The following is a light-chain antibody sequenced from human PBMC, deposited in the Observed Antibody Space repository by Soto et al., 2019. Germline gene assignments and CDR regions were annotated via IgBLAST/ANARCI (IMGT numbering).Light chain of an antibody. Sequence: QSVLTQPASVSGSPGQSITISCTGTSSDVGGYILVSWYQQEPGKAPKLMIYEGSKRPSGVSNRFSGSKSGNTAYLTISGIQAEDEAHYYCCSYVGGDTYLIFGGGTQLTVL. CDR3: CSYVGGDTYLI. V-gene: IGLV2-23*01. CDR1: SSDVGGYIL. CDR2: EGS. J-gene: IGLJ2*01.